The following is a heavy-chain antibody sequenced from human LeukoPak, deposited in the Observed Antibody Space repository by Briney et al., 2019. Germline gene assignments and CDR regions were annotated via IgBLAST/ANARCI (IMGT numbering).Heavy chain of an antibody. CDR1: GYTFTSNY. V-gene: IGHV1-46*01. Sequence: ASVKVSCKASGYTFTSNYIHWVRQAPGQGLEWMGMIYPRDGSTSYAQKFQGRVTVTRDTSTSTVHMELSGLRSEDTAVYYCARDQEGFDYWGQGTVVTVSS. CDR2: IYPRDGST. CDR3: ARDQEGFDY. J-gene: IGHJ4*02.